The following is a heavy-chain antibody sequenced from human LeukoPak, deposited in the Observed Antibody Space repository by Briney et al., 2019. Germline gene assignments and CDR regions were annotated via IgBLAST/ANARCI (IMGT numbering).Heavy chain of an antibody. CDR1: GYTFTSNY. V-gene: IGHV1-46*01. Sequence: ASVKVSCKASGYTFTSNYIHWVRQAPGQGLEWMGMIYPRDGSTSYAQKFQGRVTVTRDTSTSTVHMELSGLRSEDTAVYYCARDQEGFDYWGQGTVVTVSS. CDR2: IYPRDGST. CDR3: ARDQEGFDY. J-gene: IGHJ4*02.